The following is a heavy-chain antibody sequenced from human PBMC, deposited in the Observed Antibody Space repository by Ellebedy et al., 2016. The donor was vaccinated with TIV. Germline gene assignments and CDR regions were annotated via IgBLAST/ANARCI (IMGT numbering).Heavy chain of an antibody. CDR3: AEGRSGWYYFDY. CDR1: GGSISSYTYY. Sequence: SETLSLTCSISGGSISSYTYYWSWVRQPPGKGLEWIGEINQSGSTNYNPSLKSRVTISVDTSKNQFSLKLTSMTAADTAVYYCAEGRSGWYYFDYWGQGTLVAVSS. J-gene: IGHJ4*02. V-gene: IGHV4-39*07. D-gene: IGHD6-19*01. CDR2: INQSGST.